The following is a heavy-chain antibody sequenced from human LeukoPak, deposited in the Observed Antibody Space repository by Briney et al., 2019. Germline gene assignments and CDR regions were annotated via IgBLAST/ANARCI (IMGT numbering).Heavy chain of an antibody. J-gene: IGHJ4*02. CDR3: ARGWELNY. CDR1: GFTFSSYG. CDR2: IWYDGSNK. D-gene: IGHD1-26*01. V-gene: IGHV3-33*01. Sequence: GRSLRLSCAASGFTFSSYGMHWVRQAPGKGLEWVAVIWYDGSNKYNADSVKGRFTISRDKSKNTLYLQMNSLRAEDTAVYYCARGWELNYWGQGTLVTVSS.